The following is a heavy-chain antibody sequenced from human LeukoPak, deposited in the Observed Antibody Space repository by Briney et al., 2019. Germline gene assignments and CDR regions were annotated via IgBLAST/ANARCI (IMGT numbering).Heavy chain of an antibody. CDR2: INPNSGGT. CDR3: ARTYSSSSGNDAFDI. CDR1: GYTFTGYY. J-gene: IGHJ3*02. Sequence: KPGASVKVSCKASGYTFTGYYMHWVRQAPGQGLEWMGRINPNSGGTNYAQKFQGRVTMTRDTSISTAYMELSRLRSDDTAVYYCARTYSSSSGNDAFDIWGQGTMVTVSS. D-gene: IGHD6-6*01. V-gene: IGHV1-2*06.